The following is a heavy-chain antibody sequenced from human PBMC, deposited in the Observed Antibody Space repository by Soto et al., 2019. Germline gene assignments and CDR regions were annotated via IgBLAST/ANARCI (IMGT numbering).Heavy chain of an antibody. D-gene: IGHD3-10*01. V-gene: IGHV4-39*01. Sequence: SETLSLTCTVSGISVSTSDYYWAWIRQPPGKGLEWVGTFYDGNTYHNPSLRSRITIAVDTSKNQFSLKLNSVAAADTAFYYCATTRGLAVGGSFDYWGQGMLVTVSS. J-gene: IGHJ4*02. CDR1: GISVSTSDYY. CDR2: FYDGNT. CDR3: ATTRGLAVGGSFDY.